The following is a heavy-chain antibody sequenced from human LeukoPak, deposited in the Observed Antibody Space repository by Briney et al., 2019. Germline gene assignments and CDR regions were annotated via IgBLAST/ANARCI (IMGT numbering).Heavy chain of an antibody. V-gene: IGHV1-8*01. CDR1: GYTFTSYD. CDR3: ARAAEDTAMVFDP. CDR2: MNPNSGNT. J-gene: IGHJ5*02. D-gene: IGHD5-18*01. Sequence: ASVKVSCKASGYTFTSYDINWVRQATGQGLEWMGWMNPNSGNTGYAQKFQGRVTMTRNTSISTAYMELSSLRSEDTAVYYYARAAEDTAMVFDPWGQGTLVTVSS.